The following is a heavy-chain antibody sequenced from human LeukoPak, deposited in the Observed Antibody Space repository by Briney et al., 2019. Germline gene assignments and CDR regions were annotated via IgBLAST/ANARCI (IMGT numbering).Heavy chain of an antibody. J-gene: IGHJ6*04. CDR1: GGTFSSYA. CDR3: ARAATMAHYYHYYGMDV. Sequence: SVKVSCKASGGTFSSYAISWVRQAPGQGLEWMGRIIPIFGIANYAQKFQGRVTITADESTSTAYMELSSLRSEDTAVYYCARAATMAHYYHYYGMDVWGKGTTVTVSS. CDR2: IIPIFGIA. V-gene: IGHV1-69*13. D-gene: IGHD3-10*01.